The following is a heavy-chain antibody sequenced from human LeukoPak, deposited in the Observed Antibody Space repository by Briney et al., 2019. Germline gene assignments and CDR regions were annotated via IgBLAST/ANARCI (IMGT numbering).Heavy chain of an antibody. CDR2: ISGSGIST. J-gene: IGHJ4*02. D-gene: IGHD3-10*01. CDR3: AKDRIVRGGTPLFDS. V-gene: IGHV3-23*01. Sequence: PGGSLRLSCAASGFTFSNYALSWVRQAPGKGLEWVSTISGSGISTYYTDSVNGRFTISRDNSADTLYLQMNSLRADDTATYYCAKDRIVRGGTPLFDSWGQGTLVTVSS. CDR1: GFTFSNYA.